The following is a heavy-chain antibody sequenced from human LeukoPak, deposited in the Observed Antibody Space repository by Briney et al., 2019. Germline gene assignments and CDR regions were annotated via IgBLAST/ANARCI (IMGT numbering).Heavy chain of an antibody. J-gene: IGHJ5*02. Sequence: RGSLRLSCAASGFTFSSYGMHWVRQAPGKGLEWVAVIWYDGSNKYYADSVKGRFTISRDNSTNPLYLQMNSLRAEDTAVYYCARDPWGYQLLFWFDPWGEGTLVTASS. CDR2: IWYDGSNK. CDR3: ARDPWGYQLLFWFDP. CDR1: GFTFSSYG. D-gene: IGHD2-2*01. V-gene: IGHV3-33*01.